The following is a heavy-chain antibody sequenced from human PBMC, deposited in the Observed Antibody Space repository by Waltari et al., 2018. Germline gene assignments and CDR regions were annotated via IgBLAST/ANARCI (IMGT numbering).Heavy chain of an antibody. CDR1: GYTFTSYG. Sequence: QVQLVQSGAEVKKPGASVKVSCKASGYTFTSYGISWVRQAPGQGLEWMGWISAYNGNTNYAQKLQGRVTMTPDTSTSTAYMELRSLRSDDTAVYYCARTDCGGDCYSSNFDYWGQGTLVTVSS. V-gene: IGHV1-18*01. CDR3: ARTDCGGDCYSSNFDY. CDR2: ISAYNGNT. J-gene: IGHJ4*02. D-gene: IGHD2-21*01.